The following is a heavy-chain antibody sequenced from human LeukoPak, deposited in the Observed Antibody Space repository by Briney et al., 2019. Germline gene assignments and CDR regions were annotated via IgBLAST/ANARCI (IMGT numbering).Heavy chain of an antibody. CDR2: IYYSGST. CDR1: GGSISSYY. D-gene: IGHD4-11*01. J-gene: IGHJ6*02. CDR3: ARASYSNYYYYYGMDV. V-gene: IGHV4-59*01. Sequence: SETLSLTCTVSGGSISSYYWSWIRQPPGKGLGWIGYIYYSGSTNYNPSLKSRVTISVDTSKNQFSLKLSSVTAADTAVYYCARASYSNYYYYYGMDVWGQGTTVTVSS.